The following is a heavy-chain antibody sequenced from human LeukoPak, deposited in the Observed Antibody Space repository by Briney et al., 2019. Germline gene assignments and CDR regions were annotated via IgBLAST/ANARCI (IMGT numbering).Heavy chain of an antibody. CDR2: IYYSGST. CDR1: GGSISSSSYY. CDR3: ARSGAVADPYYYYYGMDV. J-gene: IGHJ6*02. D-gene: IGHD6-19*01. Sequence: PSETLSLTCTVSGGSISSSSYYWGWTRQPPGKGLEWIGSIYYSGSTYYNPSLKSRVTISVDTSKNQFSLKLSSVTAADTAVYYCARSGAVADPYYYYYGMDVWGQGTTVTVSS. V-gene: IGHV4-39*07.